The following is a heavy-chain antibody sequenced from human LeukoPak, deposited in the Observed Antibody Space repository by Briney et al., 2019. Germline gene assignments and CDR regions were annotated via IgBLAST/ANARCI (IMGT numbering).Heavy chain of an antibody. CDR2: ISYDGSNK. CDR3: ARRAGAYSHPYDY. Sequence: GRSLRLSCAASGFTFSSYGMHWVRQAPGKELEWVAVISYDGSNKYYADSVKGRFTISRDNSKNTLYLQMNSLRAEDTAVYYCARRAGAYSHPYDYWGQGTLVTVSS. CDR1: GFTFSSYG. D-gene: IGHD4/OR15-4a*01. J-gene: IGHJ4*02. V-gene: IGHV3-30*03.